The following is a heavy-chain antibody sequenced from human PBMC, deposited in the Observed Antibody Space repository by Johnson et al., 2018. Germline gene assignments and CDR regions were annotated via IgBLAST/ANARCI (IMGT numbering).Heavy chain of an antibody. Sequence: QVQLVQSGGGLVQPGGSLRLSCAASGFTFSDYYMSWIRQAPGKGLEWLSYITSANTIYYADSVKGRFTISRDNAESSLYVQMNTRRAEETAVYYCARGYHYDHLDVWVKGTTVTVSS. V-gene: IGHV3-11*04. CDR3: ARGYHYDHLDV. J-gene: IGHJ6*03. CDR2: ITSANTI. CDR1: GFTFSDYY.